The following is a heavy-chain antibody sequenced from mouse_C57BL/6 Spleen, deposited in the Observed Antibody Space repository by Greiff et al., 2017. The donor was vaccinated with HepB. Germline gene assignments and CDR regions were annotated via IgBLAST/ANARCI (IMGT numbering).Heavy chain of an antibody. V-gene: IGHV1-80*01. CDR2: IYPGDGDT. CDR1: GYAFSSYW. CDR3: ARRVTTVVDWYFDV. D-gene: IGHD1-1*01. J-gene: IGHJ1*03. Sequence: VQLQQSGAELVKPGASVKISCKASGYAFSSYWMNWVKQRPGKGLEWIGQIYPGDGDTNYNGKFKGKATLTADKSSSTAYMQLSSLTSEDSAVYFCARRVTTVVDWYFDVWDTWTTVTVSS.